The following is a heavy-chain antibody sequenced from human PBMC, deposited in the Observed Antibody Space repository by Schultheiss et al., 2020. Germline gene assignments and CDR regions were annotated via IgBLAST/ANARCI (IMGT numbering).Heavy chain of an antibody. Sequence: ASVKVSCKASGYTFTSYDINWVRQATGQGLEWMGWMNPNSGNTNYAQKLQGRVTMTTDTSTSTAYMELRSLRSDDTAVYYCAKEDYGGNSGYWYFDLWGRGTLVTVSS. D-gene: IGHD4-23*01. J-gene: IGHJ2*01. CDR3: AKEDYGGNSGYWYFDL. V-gene: IGHV1-18*01. CDR1: GYTFTSYD. CDR2: MNPNSGNT.